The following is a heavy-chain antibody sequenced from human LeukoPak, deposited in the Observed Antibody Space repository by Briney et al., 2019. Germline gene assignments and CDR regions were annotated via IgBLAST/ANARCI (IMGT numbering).Heavy chain of an antibody. J-gene: IGHJ5*02. CDR1: GYTFTGYY. Sequence: GASVKVSCKASGYTFTGYYMHWVRQAPGQGLEWMGWINPNSGGTNYAQKFQGRVTMTRDTSISTAYMELSRLRSDDTAVYYCARELMGYDYVWGSYRYPDNWLDPWGQGTLVAVSS. CDR2: INPNSGGT. CDR3: ARELMGYDYVWGSYRYPDNWLDP. V-gene: IGHV1-2*02. D-gene: IGHD3-16*02.